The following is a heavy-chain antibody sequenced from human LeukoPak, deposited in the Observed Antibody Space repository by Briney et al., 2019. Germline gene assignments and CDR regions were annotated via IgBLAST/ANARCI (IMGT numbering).Heavy chain of an antibody. CDR3: ARDRRTGAANAFDI. D-gene: IGHD1-26*01. Sequence: ASVKVSCKASGYXFTGYFVHWARQAPGQGLEFMSWINRNTGDTNYAQNVQGRVTMTRDTSISTAYMELSSLRSDDTALYYCARDRRTGAANAFDIWGQGTLVTVSS. J-gene: IGHJ3*02. V-gene: IGHV1-2*02. CDR2: INRNTGDT. CDR1: GYXFTGYF.